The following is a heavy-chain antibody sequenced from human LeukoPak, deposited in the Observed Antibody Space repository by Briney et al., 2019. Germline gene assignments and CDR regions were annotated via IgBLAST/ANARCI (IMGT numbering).Heavy chain of an antibody. V-gene: IGHV1-8*01. J-gene: IGHJ4*02. Sequence: ASVKVSCKASGYTFTSYDINWVRRATGQGLEWMGWMNPNSGNTGYAQKFQGRVTMTRNTSISTAYMELSSLRSEDTAVYYCARARRRGYGSGSYRPTLYYFDYWGQGTLVTVSS. D-gene: IGHD3-10*01. CDR3: ARARRRGYGSGSYRPTLYYFDY. CDR2: MNPNSGNT. CDR1: GYTFTSYD.